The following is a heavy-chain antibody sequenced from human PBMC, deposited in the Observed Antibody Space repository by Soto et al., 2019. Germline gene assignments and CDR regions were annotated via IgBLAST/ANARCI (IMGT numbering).Heavy chain of an antibody. CDR3: ARDGVGGLVITYNWFDP. D-gene: IGHD3-9*01. Sequence: QVQLVQSGAEVKKPGASVKVSCKASGYTFTSYYMHWVRQAPGQGLEWMGIINPSGGSTSYAQKFQGRVTMTRDTSTSTVYMELRSLRSEDTAVYYCARDGVGGLVITYNWFDPWGQGTLVTVSS. J-gene: IGHJ5*02. V-gene: IGHV1-46*03. CDR1: GYTFTSYY. CDR2: INPSGGST.